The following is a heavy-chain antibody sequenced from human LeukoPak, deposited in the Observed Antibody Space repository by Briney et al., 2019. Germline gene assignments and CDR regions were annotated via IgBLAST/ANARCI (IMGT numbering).Heavy chain of an antibody. CDR1: GFTFSTYS. J-gene: IGHJ3*02. D-gene: IGHD3-22*01. V-gene: IGHV3-48*02. CDR3: ARVDWMIGAFDI. Sequence: GGSLRLSCAASGFTFSTYSMNWVRQAPGKGLEWVSYITSSSSTIYYADSVRGRFTISRDNAKNSLYLQMNSLRDEDTTVYYCARVDWMIGAFDIWGQGTMVTVSS. CDR2: ITSSSSTI.